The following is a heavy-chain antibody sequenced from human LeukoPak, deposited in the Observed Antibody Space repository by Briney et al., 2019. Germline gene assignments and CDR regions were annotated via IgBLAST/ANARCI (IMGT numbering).Heavy chain of an antibody. CDR3: ARGITAMVRPGWYFDL. CDR2: IYTSGST. Sequence: PSETLSLTCTVSGGSISSYYWSWIRQPAGKGLEWIGRIYTSGSTNYNPSLKSRVTMSVDTSKNQFSLKLSSVTAADTAVYYCARGITAMVRPGWYFDLWGRGTLVTVSS. CDR1: GGSISSYY. D-gene: IGHD5-18*01. J-gene: IGHJ2*01. V-gene: IGHV4-4*07.